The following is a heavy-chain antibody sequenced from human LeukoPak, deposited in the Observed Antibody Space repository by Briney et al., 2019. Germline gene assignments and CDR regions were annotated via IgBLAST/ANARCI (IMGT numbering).Heavy chain of an antibody. CDR3: ARDFNPTYYDFWSGYRRYNWFDP. CDR1: GFTFSSSA. D-gene: IGHD3-3*01. CDR2: ISASGGST. J-gene: IGHJ5*02. V-gene: IGHV3-23*01. Sequence: GGSLRLSCAASGFTFSSSAMSWVRQVPGKGLEWVSGISASGGSTSYADSVRGRFTISRDNAKNSLYLQMNSLRAEDTAVYYCARDFNPTYYDFWSGYRRYNWFDPWGQGTLVTVSS.